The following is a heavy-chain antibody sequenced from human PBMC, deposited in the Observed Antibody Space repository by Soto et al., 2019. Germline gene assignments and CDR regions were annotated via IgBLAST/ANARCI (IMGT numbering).Heavy chain of an antibody. CDR1: GDNVSSESAA. J-gene: IGHJ4*02. D-gene: IGHD6-25*01. CDR2: TYYRSKWFN. CDR3: ARQQQRPDY. V-gene: IGHV6-1*01. Sequence: PSQTLSLTCAISGDNVSSESAAWNWIRQSPSRGLEWLGRTYYRSKWFNDYALSVKSRISIKPDTSKNQFSLELNSVTPEDTAVYYCARQQQRPDYWGQGTLVTVSS.